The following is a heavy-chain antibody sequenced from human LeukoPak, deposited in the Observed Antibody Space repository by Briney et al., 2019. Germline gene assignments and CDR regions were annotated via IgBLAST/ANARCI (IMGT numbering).Heavy chain of an antibody. CDR1: GGSISSYY. Sequence: ETLSLTCTVSGGSISSYYWSWIRQPPGKGLEWIGYIYYSGSTNYNPSLKSRVTISVDTSKNQFSLKLSSVTAADTAVYYCARGSSYCSSTSCHRGNWFDPWGQGTLVTVSS. CDR2: IYYSGST. V-gene: IGHV4-59*12. J-gene: IGHJ5*02. CDR3: ARGSSYCSSTSCHRGNWFDP. D-gene: IGHD2-2*01.